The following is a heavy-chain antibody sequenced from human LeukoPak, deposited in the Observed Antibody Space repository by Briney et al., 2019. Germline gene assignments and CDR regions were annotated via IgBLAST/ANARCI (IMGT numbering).Heavy chain of an antibody. CDR2: IYHSGRT. CDR3: ARKIAAAGDAFDI. Sequence: SETLSLSCTVSGYSISSGYYWGWIRQPPGKGLEWIGNIYHSGRTYDNPSLKSRVTISVDTSKNQFSLKLSSVTAADTAVYYCARKIAAAGDAFDIWGQGTMVTVSS. CDR1: GYSISSGYY. D-gene: IGHD6-13*01. V-gene: IGHV4-38-2*02. J-gene: IGHJ3*02.